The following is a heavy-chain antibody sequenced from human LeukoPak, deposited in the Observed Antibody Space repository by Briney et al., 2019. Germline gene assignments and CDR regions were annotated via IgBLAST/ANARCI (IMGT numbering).Heavy chain of an antibody. CDR1: GFTFDDHA. CDR2: ISWDGGTT. V-gene: IGHV3-43D*04. CDR3: VKDKGYLVATGIFDY. D-gene: IGHD1-1*01. J-gene: IGHJ4*02. Sequence: PGGSLRLSCAASGFTFDDHAMLWVRQTPGKGLEWVSLISWDGGTTSYADSVKGRFTISRDNTKNSLYLQMNSLSPDDIALYYCVKDKGYLVATGIFDYWGQGSLVTVSS.